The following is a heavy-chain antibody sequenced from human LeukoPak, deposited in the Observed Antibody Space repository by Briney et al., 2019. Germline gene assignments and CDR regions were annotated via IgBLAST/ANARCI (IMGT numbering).Heavy chain of an antibody. CDR1: GFTFRNYG. CDR2: IWYDGRNE. CDR3: ARDGDSSGHYSQLDY. J-gene: IGHJ4*02. V-gene: IGHV3-33*01. Sequence: GGSLRLSCAASGFTFRNYGIHWVRQAPGKGLEWVAVIWYDGRNEYYADSVKGRFTISRDNSKNTVYLQMNSLRAEDTAVYYCARDGDSSGHYSQLDYWGQGTLVTVSS. D-gene: IGHD3-22*01.